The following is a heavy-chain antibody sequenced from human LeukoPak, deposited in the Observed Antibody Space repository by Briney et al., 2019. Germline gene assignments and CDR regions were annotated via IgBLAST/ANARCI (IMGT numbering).Heavy chain of an antibody. CDR2: ISGSGRST. Sequence: PGGSLRLSCAASGFTFSSYAMSWVRQAPGKGLEWVSAISGSGRSTYYADSVKGRFTISRHNSKNTLYLQMNSLRAEDTAVYYCAKTGDDYVWGSYIDYWGQGTLVTVSS. V-gene: IGHV3-23*01. CDR3: AKTGDDYVWGSYIDY. CDR1: GFTFSSYA. D-gene: IGHD3-16*01. J-gene: IGHJ4*02.